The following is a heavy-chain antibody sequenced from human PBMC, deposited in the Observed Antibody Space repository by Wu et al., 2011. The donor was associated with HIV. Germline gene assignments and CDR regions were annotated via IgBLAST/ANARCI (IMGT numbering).Heavy chain of an antibody. CDR3: ARVGAVAGPIDY. Sequence: QVQLVQSGAEVKKPGASVKVSCKVSGYTLTELSMHWVRQAPGKGLEWMGGFDPEDGETIYAQKLQGRVTMTTDTSTSTAYMELRSLRSDDTAVYYCARVGAVAGPIDYWGQGTLVTVSS. CDR1: GYTLTELS. CDR2: FDPEDGET. D-gene: IGHD6-19*01. V-gene: IGHV1-24*01. J-gene: IGHJ4*02.